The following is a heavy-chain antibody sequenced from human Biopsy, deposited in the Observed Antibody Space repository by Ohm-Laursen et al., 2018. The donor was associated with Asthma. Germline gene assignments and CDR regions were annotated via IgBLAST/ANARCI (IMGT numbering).Heavy chain of an antibody. CDR3: GRERSYMVDY. Sequence: SLRLSCAASGFTFGSYGLHWVRQAPGKGLEWTADIWFDGSNKHYADSVKGRFTISRDNSKNTLYLQMNSLRAEDTALYYCGRERSYMVDYWGQGTLVIVSS. CDR2: IWFDGSNK. CDR1: GFTFGSYG. V-gene: IGHV3-33*01. J-gene: IGHJ4*02. D-gene: IGHD3-10*01.